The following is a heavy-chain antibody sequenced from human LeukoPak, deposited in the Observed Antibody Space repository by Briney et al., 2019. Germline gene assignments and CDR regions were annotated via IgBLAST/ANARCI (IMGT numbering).Heavy chain of an antibody. CDR1: GYTFTNYY. Sequence: ASVKVSCKASGYTFTNYYIHWVRQAPGQGLEWMGRIIPILNVPNYAQKFEGRVTITADKSTNTAYMELSSLKSEDTAVYFCARDRPRARYFDYWGQGTLVTVSS. CDR2: IIPILNVP. V-gene: IGHV1-69*04. D-gene: IGHD2-15*01. J-gene: IGHJ4*02. CDR3: ARDRPRARYFDY.